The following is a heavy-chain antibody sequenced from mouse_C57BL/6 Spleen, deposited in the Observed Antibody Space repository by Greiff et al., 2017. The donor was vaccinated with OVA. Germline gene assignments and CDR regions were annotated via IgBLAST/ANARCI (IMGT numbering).Heavy chain of an antibody. CDR3: ARLYDYDDAMDY. CDR2: ISYDGSN. D-gene: IGHD2-4*01. CDR1: GYSITSGYY. V-gene: IGHV3-6*01. J-gene: IGHJ4*01. Sequence: EVQLVESGPGLVPPSPSLSLTCSVTGYSITSGYYWNWIRQFPGNKLEWMGYISYDGSNNYNPSLKNRISITRDTSKNQFFLKLNSVTTEDTATYYCARLYDYDDAMDYWGQGTSVTVSS.